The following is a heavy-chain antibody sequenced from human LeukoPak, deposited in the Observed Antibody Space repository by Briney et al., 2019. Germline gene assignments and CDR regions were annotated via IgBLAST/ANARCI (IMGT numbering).Heavy chain of an antibody. CDR1: SGSISSSDW. J-gene: IGHJ2*01. D-gene: IGHD2-15*01. CDR3: ARNYCSAGRCYWYFDL. V-gene: IGHV4-4*02. CDR2: IYQSGSA. Sequence: SGTLSFTCAVSSGSISSSDWWSWVRQPPGTGLEWIGEIYQSGSANYNPSLKSRVTISIDKSKNQFSLKLTSVTVADTAVYYCARNYCSAGRCYWYFDLWGRGTLVTVSS.